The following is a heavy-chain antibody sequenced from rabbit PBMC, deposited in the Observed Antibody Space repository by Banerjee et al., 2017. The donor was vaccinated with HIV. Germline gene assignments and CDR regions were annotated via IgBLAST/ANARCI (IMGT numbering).Heavy chain of an antibody. D-gene: IGHD1-1*01. J-gene: IGHJ4*01. CDR2: IDPVFGST. CDR3: ARGDPNVISGFHL. CDR1: GLDISTYS. Sequence: QLVESGGGLVTLGGSLKLSCKASGLDISTYSMNWVRQAPGKGLEWIGYIDPVFGSTYYANWVNGRFTISSHNAQNTLYLQLNSLTAADTATYFCARGDPNVISGFHLWGPGTL. V-gene: IGHV1S7*01.